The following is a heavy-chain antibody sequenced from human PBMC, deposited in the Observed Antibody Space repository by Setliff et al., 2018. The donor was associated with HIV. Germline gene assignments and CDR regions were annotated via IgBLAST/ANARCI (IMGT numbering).Heavy chain of an antibody. CDR3: VRERRRSPLSYGLDV. CDR1: GGSISSGGYY. Sequence: SETLSLTCTASGGSISSGGYYWNWIRQYPVKGLEWIGHIYYNGRTLFNPALGTRLNMSVDTSGNQFSPHLNSVTAADTAVYYCVRERRRSPLSYGLDVWGQGTTVTVSS. V-gene: IGHV4-31*03. J-gene: IGHJ6*02. CDR2: IYYNGRT.